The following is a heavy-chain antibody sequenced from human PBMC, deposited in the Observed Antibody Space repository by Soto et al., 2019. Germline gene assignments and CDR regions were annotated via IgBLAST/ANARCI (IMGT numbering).Heavy chain of an antibody. CDR1: GFTFGDYT. CDR2: INSNTYGGAA. D-gene: IGHD5-18*01. J-gene: IGHJ4*02. V-gene: IGHV3-49*03. Sequence: HPGGSLRLSCTTSGFTFGDYTVSWFRQAPGEGLDWVGFINSNTYGGAAEYAASVAGRFTISRDDSKSIAYLQMNSLKTEDTAVYFCARAHTAMVTLSHAYWGQVPLVTVSS. CDR3: ARAHTAMVTLSHAY.